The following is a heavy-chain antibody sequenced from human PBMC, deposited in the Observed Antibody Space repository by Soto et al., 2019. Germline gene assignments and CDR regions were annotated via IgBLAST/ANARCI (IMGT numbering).Heavy chain of an antibody. J-gene: IGHJ4*02. CDR2: ISSSSSTI. V-gene: IGHV3-48*02. D-gene: IGHD3-3*01. Sequence: EVQLVESGGGLVQPGGSLRLSCAASGFTFSSYSMNWVRQAPGKGLEWVSYISSSSSTIYYADSVKGRFTISRDNAKNSLYLQMNSLRDEDTAVYYCARGDFWSGYKYYFDYWGQGTLVTVSS. CDR1: GFTFSSYS. CDR3: ARGDFWSGYKYYFDY.